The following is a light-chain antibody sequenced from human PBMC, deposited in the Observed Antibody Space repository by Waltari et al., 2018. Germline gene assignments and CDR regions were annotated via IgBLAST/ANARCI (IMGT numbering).Light chain of an antibody. Sequence: QSVLTQPPSASGTPGQSVTISCSGGSTTIGTNYVYWYQQLPGGAPKLLISKTNQRPSGVPDRFSGSKSGTSASLAISGLRSEDEADYYCAAWDDSLYVALFGGGTKLTVL. CDR1: STTIGTNY. V-gene: IGLV1-47*01. J-gene: IGLJ3*02. CDR3: AAWDDSLYVAL. CDR2: KTN.